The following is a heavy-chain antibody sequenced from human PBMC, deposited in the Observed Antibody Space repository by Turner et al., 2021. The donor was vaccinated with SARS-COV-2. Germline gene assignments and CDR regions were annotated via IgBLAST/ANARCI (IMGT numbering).Heavy chain of an antibody. J-gene: IGHJ4*02. CDR2: ISCTRKT. Sequence: QLQLQESGLGLVKPSETLSITCAVSGGSICTTNHYWGWIRQPPGKGLEWIGRISCTRKTFYTPSLESRVTLSMDTSKTHFSLKVTSVTAADTAVYYCARQGGVDCWGQETLVTVSS. V-gene: IGHV4-39*01. CDR3: ARQGGVDC. CDR1: GGSICTTNHY.